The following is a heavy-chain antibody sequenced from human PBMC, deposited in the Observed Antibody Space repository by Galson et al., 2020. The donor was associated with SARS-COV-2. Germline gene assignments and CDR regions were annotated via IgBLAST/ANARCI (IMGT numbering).Heavy chain of an antibody. CDR2: INPSGGST. CDR3: ARDPRGVVLAATPTYYYYGRDV. J-gene: IGHJ6*02. CDR1: GYTFTSYY. D-gene: IGHD2-15*01. Sequence: ASVKVSCKASGYTFTSYYMHWVRQAPGQGLEWMGIINPSGGSTSYAQKFQGRVTMTRDTSTSTVYMELSSLRSEDTAVYYCARDPRGVVLAATPTYYYYGRDVWGQGTTVTVSS. V-gene: IGHV1-46*01.